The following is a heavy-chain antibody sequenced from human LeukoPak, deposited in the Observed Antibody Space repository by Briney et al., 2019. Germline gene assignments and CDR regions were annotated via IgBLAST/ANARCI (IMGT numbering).Heavy chain of an antibody. V-gene: IGHV4-61*01. CDR3: ARDTSFIAAAGIANWFDS. CDR1: GGSVSSGSYY. J-gene: IGHJ5*01. D-gene: IGHD6-13*01. CDR2: IYYSGST. Sequence: SETLSLTCTVSGGSVSSGSYYWSWIRQPPGKGLEWIGYIYYSGSTNYNPSLKSRVTISVDTSKNQFSLKLSSVTAADTAVYYCARDTSFIAAAGIANWFDSWGQGTLVTVSS.